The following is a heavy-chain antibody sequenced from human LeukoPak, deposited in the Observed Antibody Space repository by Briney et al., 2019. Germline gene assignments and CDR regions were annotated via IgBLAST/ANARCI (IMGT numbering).Heavy chain of an antibody. CDR1: GGYISSYY. V-gene: IGHV4-4*09. Sequence: PSETLSLTCTVSGGYISSYYWSWIRQPPGKGLEWIGYIYSSGRTNYNTSLKSRVTISIDTSKNQFSLKLSSVTAADTAVYYCARDGSSIVRAFDIWGQGTLVTVSS. J-gene: IGHJ3*02. CDR2: IYSSGRT. CDR3: ARDGSSIVRAFDI. D-gene: IGHD3-10*01.